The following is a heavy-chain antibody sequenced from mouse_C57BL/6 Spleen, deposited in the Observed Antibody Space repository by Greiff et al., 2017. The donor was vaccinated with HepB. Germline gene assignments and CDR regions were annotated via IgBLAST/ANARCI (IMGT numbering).Heavy chain of an antibody. J-gene: IGHJ4*01. Sequence: VQLQQSGAELVRPGTSVKVSCKASGYAFTNYLIEWVKQRPGQGLEWIGVINPGSGGTNYNEKFKGKATLTADKSSSTAYMQLSSLTSEDSAVYFCARGGDYDYDGLLYAMDYWGQGTSVTVSS. V-gene: IGHV1-54*01. CDR1: GYAFTNYL. CDR2: INPGSGGT. D-gene: IGHD2-4*01. CDR3: ARGGDYDYDGLLYAMDY.